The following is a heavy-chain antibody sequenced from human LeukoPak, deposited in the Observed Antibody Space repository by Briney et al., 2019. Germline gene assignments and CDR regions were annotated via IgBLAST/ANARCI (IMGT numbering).Heavy chain of an antibody. J-gene: IGHJ4*02. D-gene: IGHD3-10*01. CDR1: GGSFSGYY. Sequence: PSETLSLTCAVYGGSFSGYYWSWIRQPPGKGLEWIGEINHSGSTNYNPSLKSRVTISVDTSKNQFSLKLSSATAADTAVYYCARSRYYGSGSYYNPSYRAKSYYFDYWGQGTLVTVSS. CDR2: INHSGST. CDR3: ARSRYYGSGSYYNPSYRAKSYYFDY. V-gene: IGHV4-34*01.